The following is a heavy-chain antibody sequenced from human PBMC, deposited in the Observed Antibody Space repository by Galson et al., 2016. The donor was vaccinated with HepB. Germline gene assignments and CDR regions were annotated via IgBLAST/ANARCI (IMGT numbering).Heavy chain of an antibody. D-gene: IGHD2/OR15-2a*01. CDR3: ARPSGKYSGGFDI. CDR1: GFRFSEHY. CDR2: TRNKVNSYTT. V-gene: IGHV3-72*01. Sequence: SLRLSCAASGFRFSEHYMDWVRQAPGKGLEWVGRTRNKVNSYTTEYAASVKGRFTISRDDSKNSLYLQMNSLKTEDTALYYCARPSGKYSGGFDIWGQGTMVIVSS. J-gene: IGHJ3*02.